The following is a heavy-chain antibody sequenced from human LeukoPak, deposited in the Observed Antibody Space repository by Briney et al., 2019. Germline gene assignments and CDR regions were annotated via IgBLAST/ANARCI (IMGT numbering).Heavy chain of an antibody. D-gene: IGHD3-22*01. V-gene: IGHV1-18*01. Sequence: ASVKVSCTASGYTFTSYGISWVRQAPGQGLEWMGWISAYNGNTNYAQKLQGRVTMTTDTSTSTAYMELRSLRSDDTAVYYCARDSYYYDSSGYFPSDYWGQGTLVTVSS. CDR3: ARDSYYYDSSGYFPSDY. J-gene: IGHJ4*02. CDR2: ISAYNGNT. CDR1: GYTFTSYG.